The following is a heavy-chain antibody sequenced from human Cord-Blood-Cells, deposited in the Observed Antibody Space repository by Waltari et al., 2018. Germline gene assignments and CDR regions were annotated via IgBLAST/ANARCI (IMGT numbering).Heavy chain of an antibody. D-gene: IGHD6-6*01. Sequence: QVQLVQSGAEVKKPGASVKVSCKASGYTFTSYAMHWVRQAPGQRLEWMGWINAGNGNTKYSQKFQGRVTITRDTPASTAYMELSSLRSEDTAVYYCARGSSSIAARLDYWGQGTLVTVSS. CDR1: GYTFTSYA. CDR3: ARGSSSIAARLDY. V-gene: IGHV1-3*01. J-gene: IGHJ4*02. CDR2: INAGNGNT.